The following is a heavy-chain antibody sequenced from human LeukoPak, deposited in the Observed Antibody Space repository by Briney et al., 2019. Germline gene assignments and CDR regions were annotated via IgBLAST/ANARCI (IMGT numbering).Heavy chain of an antibody. V-gene: IGHV1-8*01. CDR2: MNPNSGNT. CDR1: GYTFTSYD. J-gene: IGHJ4*02. Sequence: ASVKVSCKASGYTFTSYDINWVRQATGQGLEWMGWMNPNSGNTGYAQKFQGRVTMTRNTSISTAYMELSSLRSEDTAVYYCARDTIAAAGIDYWGQGTLVTVSS. CDR3: ARDTIAAAGIDY. D-gene: IGHD6-13*01.